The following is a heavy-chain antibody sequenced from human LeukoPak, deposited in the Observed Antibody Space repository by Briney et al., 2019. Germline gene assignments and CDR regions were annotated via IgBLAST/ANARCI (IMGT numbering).Heavy chain of an antibody. Sequence: GGSLRLSCAASGFTFSSHWMHWVRQVPGKGLVWVARINPGGSSITYADSVKGRFTISRDNAKNTLYLQMDSLRAEDTGVYYCARSNQADDYWGQGTLVTVSS. CDR2: INPGGSSI. V-gene: IGHV3-74*01. D-gene: IGHD1-14*01. J-gene: IGHJ4*02. CDR3: ARSNQADDY. CDR1: GFTFSSHW.